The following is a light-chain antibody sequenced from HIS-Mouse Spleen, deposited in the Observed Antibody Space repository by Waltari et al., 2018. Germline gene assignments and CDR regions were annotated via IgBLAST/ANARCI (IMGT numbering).Light chain of an antibody. CDR2: QDS. J-gene: IGLJ2*01. CDR3: QAWDSSTDVV. Sequence: SYELTQPPSVSVSPGKTASITCSGDNLGDKYACWYQQTPGQSPVLVIYQDSKRPSGIPERFSGSNSGNTATLTISGTQAMDEADYYCQAWDSSTDVVFGGGTKLTVL. V-gene: IGLV3-1*01. CDR1: NLGDKY.